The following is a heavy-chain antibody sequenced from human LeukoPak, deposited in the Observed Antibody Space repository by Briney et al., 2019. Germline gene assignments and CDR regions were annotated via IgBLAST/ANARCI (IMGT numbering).Heavy chain of an antibody. CDR2: IYYSGST. Sequence: SETLSLTCTVSGDSISTYYWSWIRQPPGKGLEWIGYIYYSGSTNYNPSLKSRVTISVDTSKNQFSLKLSSVTAADTAVYYCAAGSSGHGVWFDPWGQGTLVTVSS. J-gene: IGHJ5*02. CDR3: AAGSSGHGVWFDP. D-gene: IGHD6-19*01. CDR1: GDSISTYY. V-gene: IGHV4-59*01.